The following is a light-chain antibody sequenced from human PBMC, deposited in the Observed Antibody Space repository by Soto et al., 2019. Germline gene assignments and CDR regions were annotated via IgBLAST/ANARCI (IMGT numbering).Light chain of an antibody. CDR2: AVS. CDR3: CSYTSRTTYV. Sequence: QSVLTQPASVSGSPGQSITISCTGTASDVGGYNYVSWYQQHPGKAPKLMIHAVSNRPSGISSRFSGSKSGNTASLTISGLQSEDEADYFCCSYTSRTTYVFGTGTKVTVL. V-gene: IGLV2-14*01. CDR1: ASDVGGYNY. J-gene: IGLJ1*01.